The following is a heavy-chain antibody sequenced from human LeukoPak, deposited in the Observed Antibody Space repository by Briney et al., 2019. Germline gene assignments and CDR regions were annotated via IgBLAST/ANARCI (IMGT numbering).Heavy chain of an antibody. J-gene: IGHJ4*02. CDR3: ARDDDTAMALDY. V-gene: IGHV3-21*01. Sequence: GGSLRLSCAASGFTFSSYSMNWVRQAPGKGLEWVSSISSSSSYIYYADSVKGRFTISRDNAKNSLYLQMNSLRAEDTAVYYCARDDDTAMALDYWGQGNLVTVYS. CDR2: ISSSSSYI. D-gene: IGHD5-18*01. CDR1: GFTFSSYS.